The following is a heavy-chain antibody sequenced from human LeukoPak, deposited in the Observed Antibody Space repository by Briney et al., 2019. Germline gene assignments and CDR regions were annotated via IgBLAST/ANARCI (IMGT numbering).Heavy chain of an antibody. J-gene: IGHJ5*02. CDR3: AKDIGSFGSGGDWFDP. CDR1: GFTFSSYG. V-gene: IGHV3-30*02. D-gene: IGHD3-3*01. CDR2: IRYDGSNK. Sequence: PGGSLRLSCAASGFTFSSYGMHWVRQAPGKGLEWVAFIRYDGSNKYYADSVKGRFTISRDNSKNTLYLQMNSLRAEDTAVYYCAKDIGSFGSGGDWFDPWGQGTLVTVSS.